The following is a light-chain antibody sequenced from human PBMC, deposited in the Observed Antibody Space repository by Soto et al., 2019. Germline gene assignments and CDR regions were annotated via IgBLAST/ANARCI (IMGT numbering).Light chain of an antibody. V-gene: IGKV3-15*01. CDR2: GAS. Sequence: EIVMTQSPATLSVSPGERVTLSCRASQSVSSNLAWYEQKPGQAPRLLIYGASTRATGIPARFRGSGSGAEFSLTISSLQSEDFAVYYCQQYSQWPLTFGGGTKVEIK. J-gene: IGKJ4*01. CDR1: QSVSSN. CDR3: QQYSQWPLT.